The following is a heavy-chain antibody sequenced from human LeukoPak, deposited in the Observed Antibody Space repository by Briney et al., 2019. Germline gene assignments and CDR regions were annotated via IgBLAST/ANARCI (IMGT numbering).Heavy chain of an antibody. J-gene: IGHJ4*02. V-gene: IGHV3-53*01. D-gene: IGHD6-13*01. CDR3: ARDAPQVPAAGVLAS. Sequence: GGSLRLSCAASGFTVSDNYMSWVRQAPGKGLEWVSVMYSGGDTYYADSVKGRFAFSRDISKNTLYLQMNGLRTEDTAMYYCARDAPQVPAAGVLASWGQGTLVTVSS. CDR1: GFTVSDNY. CDR2: MYSGGDT.